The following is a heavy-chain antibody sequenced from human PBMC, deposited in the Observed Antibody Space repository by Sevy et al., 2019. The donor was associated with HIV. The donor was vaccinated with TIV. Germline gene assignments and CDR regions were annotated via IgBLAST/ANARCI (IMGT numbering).Heavy chain of an antibody. D-gene: IGHD3-10*01. V-gene: IGHV3-20*03. CDR2: INWNGVST. CDR3: ARDRMVRGVIRFVDY. CDR1: GFTLEDFA. J-gene: IGHJ4*02. Sequence: GGSLRLPFAASGFTLEDFAMGWVRQAPGKGLDWASGINWNGVSTGYADSGKDRFTISRDNAKNSLYLQMNSLRAEDTALYYCARDRMVRGVIRFVDYWGQGTLVTVSS.